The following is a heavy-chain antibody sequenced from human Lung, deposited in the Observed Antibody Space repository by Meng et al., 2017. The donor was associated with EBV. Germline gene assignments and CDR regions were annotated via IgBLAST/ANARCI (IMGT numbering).Heavy chain of an antibody. CDR2: ISYDGSNK. CDR3: ARDRVQLWFS. V-gene: IGHV3-30-3*01. D-gene: IGHD5-18*01. J-gene: IGHJ5*02. CDR1: GFTFSSYA. Sequence: QVQVVESGGGVVQPGTSLRLSCAASGFTFSSYAMPWVRQAPGKGLEWVAVISYDGSNKYYADSVKGRFTISRDNSKNTLYLQMNSLRAEDTAVYYCARDRVQLWFSWGQGTLVTVSS.